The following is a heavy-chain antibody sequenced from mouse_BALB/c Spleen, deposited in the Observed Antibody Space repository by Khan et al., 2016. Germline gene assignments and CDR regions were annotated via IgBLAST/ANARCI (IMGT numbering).Heavy chain of an antibody. CDR2: ISYSGST. J-gene: IGHJ2*01. CDR1: GYSITSDYA. CDR3: AKEGATGVDY. D-gene: IGHD4-1*01. V-gene: IGHV3-2*02. Sequence: EVQLQESGPGLVKPSQSLSLTCTVTGYSITSDYAWNWIRQFPGNKLEWMGYISYSGSTSYNPSLKSRISITRDTSKNQFFLQLNSVTTEDTATYYCAKEGATGVDYWGHGTTPTVSS.